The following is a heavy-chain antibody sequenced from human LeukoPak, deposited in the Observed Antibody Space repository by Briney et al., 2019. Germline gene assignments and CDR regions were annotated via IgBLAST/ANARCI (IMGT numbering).Heavy chain of an antibody. J-gene: IGHJ6*04. V-gene: IGHV3-48*03. CDR2: ISSSGSTI. D-gene: IGHD3-10*02. CDR1: GFTFSSYE. CDR3: AELGITMTGGV. Sequence: GGSLRLSCAASGFTFSSYEMNWVRQAPGKGLEWVSYISSSGSTIYYAYSVKVRFTISRDNAKNSLYLQMNSMRAEDTSVYYCAELGITMTGGVWGKGNTVTITS.